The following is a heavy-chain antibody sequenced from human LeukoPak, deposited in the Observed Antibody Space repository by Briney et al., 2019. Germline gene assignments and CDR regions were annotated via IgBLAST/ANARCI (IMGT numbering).Heavy chain of an antibody. D-gene: IGHD5-18*01. CDR1: DGSINSDNPY. Sequence: SETLSLTCTVSDGSINSDNPYWTWIRQPAGKGLGWIGRVHSSGGTDFNPSLRSRVSISLDTSKSQFSLKLSSVTAADTAVYYCARGYTYGHGAMFDYWGQGTLVTVSP. CDR2: VHSSGGT. J-gene: IGHJ4*02. V-gene: IGHV4-61*02. CDR3: ARGYTYGHGAMFDY.